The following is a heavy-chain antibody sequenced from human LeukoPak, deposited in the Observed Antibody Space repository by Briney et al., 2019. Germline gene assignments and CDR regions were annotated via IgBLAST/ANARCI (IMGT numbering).Heavy chain of an antibody. Sequence: RRSLRLSCEASGVTFSHFGMHWVLQAPGKGVEWVAVICSDATNQYYGHSVKGRFTISRDNFKKTVSLHMDSLRAADTAVYYCAKDAQRGFDYSNSLEHWGQGSLVTVSS. CDR1: GVTFSHFG. J-gene: IGHJ4*02. CDR2: ICSDATNQ. D-gene: IGHD4-11*01. V-gene: IGHV3-33*06. CDR3: AKDAQRGFDYSNSLEH.